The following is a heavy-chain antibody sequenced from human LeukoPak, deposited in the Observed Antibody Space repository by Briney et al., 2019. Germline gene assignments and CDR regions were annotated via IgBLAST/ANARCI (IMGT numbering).Heavy chain of an antibody. V-gene: IGHV4-4*02. CDR1: GDSISSSHW. Sequence: PSETLSLTCAVSGDSISSSHWWSWVRQSPGKGLEWIGEIYHSGNTNYNPSLKSRVTISVDTSKNQFSLKLSSVTAADTAVYYCARGRREYNWNYEVWFDPWGQGTLVTVSS. D-gene: IGHD1-7*01. CDR3: ARGRREYNWNYEVWFDP. J-gene: IGHJ5*02. CDR2: IYHSGNT.